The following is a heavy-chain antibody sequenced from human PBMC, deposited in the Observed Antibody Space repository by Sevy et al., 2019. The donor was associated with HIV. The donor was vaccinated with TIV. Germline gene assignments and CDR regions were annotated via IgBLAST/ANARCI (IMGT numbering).Heavy chain of an antibody. CDR1: GFTFSSYW. V-gene: IGHV3-7*01. CDR2: IKQDGSEK. CDR3: TTVAQFTAFDI. Sequence: GGSLRLSCAASGFTFSSYWMSWVRQAPGKGLEWVANIKQDGSEKYYVDSVKGRFTISRDNTKNSLYLQMNSLRAEDTAVYYCTTVAQFTAFDIWGQGTMVTVSS. J-gene: IGHJ3*02.